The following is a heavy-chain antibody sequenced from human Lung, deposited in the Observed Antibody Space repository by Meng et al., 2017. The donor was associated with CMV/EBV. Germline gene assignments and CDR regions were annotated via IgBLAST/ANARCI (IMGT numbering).Heavy chain of an antibody. Sequence: GGSLRLSCAASGFTFSSYSMNWVRQAPGKGLEWVSSISSSSSYIYYADSVKGRFTISRDNAKNSLYLQMNSLRAEETAVYYCARDGRGSRATRYVDYFDYWGQGTLVTVSS. CDR3: ARDGRGSRATRYVDYFDY. J-gene: IGHJ4*02. V-gene: IGHV3-21*01. D-gene: IGHD2-2*01. CDR1: GFTFSSYS. CDR2: ISSSSSYI.